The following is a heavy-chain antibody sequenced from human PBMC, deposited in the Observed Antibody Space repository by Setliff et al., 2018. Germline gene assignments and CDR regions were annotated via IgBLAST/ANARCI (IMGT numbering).Heavy chain of an antibody. CDR2: IRSKTDGGKT. D-gene: IGHD2-8*01. CDR1: GFTFGDYA. Sequence: GGSLRLSCTASGFTFGDYAMSWFRQAPGKGLEWVGFIRSKTDGGKTEYAASVKGRFTISRDDSQSIAYLQVKTLKTEDTAVYYCTRRISKWAADDAFDIWGQGTMVTVSS. CDR3: TRRISKWAADDAFDI. J-gene: IGHJ3*02. V-gene: IGHV3-49*03.